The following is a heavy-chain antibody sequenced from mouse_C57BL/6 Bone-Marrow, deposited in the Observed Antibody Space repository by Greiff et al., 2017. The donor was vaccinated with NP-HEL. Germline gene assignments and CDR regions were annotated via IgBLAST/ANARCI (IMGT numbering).Heavy chain of an antibody. CDR1: GFSLTSYA. CDR3: ARTLYGSSYLAWFAY. CDR2: IWTGGGT. J-gene: IGHJ3*01. D-gene: IGHD1-1*01. Sequence: VQVVESGPGLVAPSQSLSITCTVSGFSLTSYAISWVRQPPGKGLEWLGVIWTGGGTNYNSALKSRLSISKDNSKSQVFLKMNSLQPDDTARYYCARTLYGSSYLAWFAYWGQGTLVTVSA. V-gene: IGHV2-9-1*01.